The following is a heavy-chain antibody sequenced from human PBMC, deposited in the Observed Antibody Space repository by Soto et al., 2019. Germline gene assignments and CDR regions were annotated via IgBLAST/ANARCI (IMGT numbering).Heavy chain of an antibody. J-gene: IGHJ6*02. D-gene: IGHD4-4*01. CDR1: GFTFSSYW. V-gene: IGHV3-74*01. CDR2: INSDGSST. Sequence: PGGSLRLSCAASGFTFSSYWMHWVRQAPGKGLVWVSRINSDGSSTSYAVSVKGRFTISRDNAKNTLYLQMNSLRAEDTAVYYCARDRSVYSNYGTYYYYGMDVWGQGTTVTVSS. CDR3: ARDRSVYSNYGTYYYYGMDV.